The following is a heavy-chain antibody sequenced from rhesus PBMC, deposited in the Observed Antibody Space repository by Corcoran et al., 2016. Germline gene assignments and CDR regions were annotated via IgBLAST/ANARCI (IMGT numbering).Heavy chain of an antibody. CDR1: GGSISSSY. J-gene: IGHJ2*01. CDR3: ASGFGYYYDSAPTGYFDL. Sequence: QLQLQESGPGLVKPSETLSVTCAVSGGSISSSYWSWIRQAPGKGLEWIGYIYGSGISTNYNPSLKSRVTLSGDTSKNQLSLKLSSVTAADTAGYYCASGFGYYYDSAPTGYFDLWGPGTPITISS. CDR2: IYGSGIST. D-gene: IGHD3-28*01. V-gene: IGHV4-169*02.